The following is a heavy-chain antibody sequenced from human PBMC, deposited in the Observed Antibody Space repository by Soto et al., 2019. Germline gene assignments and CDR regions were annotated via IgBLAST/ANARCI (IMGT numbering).Heavy chain of an antibody. CDR2: INPNSGGT. CDR1: GYTFNDYY. D-gene: IGHD1-7*01. CDR3: ARYGGRPGTRQLLDYGMDV. Sequence: QVHLVQSGAEVRKPGAAVKVSCKASGYTFNDYYLHWGRKAPGQGLEWMGWINPNSGGTKYAQKFQDWVTMTRDPSIRISYLELSRLRYEDTAKYDCARYGGRPGTRQLLDYGMDVWGEGTTVTVSS. J-gene: IGHJ6*02. V-gene: IGHV1-2*04.